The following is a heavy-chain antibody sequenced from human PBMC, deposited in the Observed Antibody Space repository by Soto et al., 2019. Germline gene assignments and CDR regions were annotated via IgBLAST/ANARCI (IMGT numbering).Heavy chain of an antibody. Sequence: EVQLVESGGGLVQPGGSLRLSCAASGFTFSRCWMHWVRQAPGKGLVWVSRIDSYGSRTSQVDSVEGRFTISRDNAKNRLYLQMNSLRAEDTAVYYCARGWVEGLSRQPPTDYWGQGTLVTVSS. D-gene: IGHD3-3*01. CDR1: GFTFSRCW. V-gene: IGHV3-74*01. CDR3: ARGWVEGLSRQPPTDY. J-gene: IGHJ4*02. CDR2: IDSYGSRT.